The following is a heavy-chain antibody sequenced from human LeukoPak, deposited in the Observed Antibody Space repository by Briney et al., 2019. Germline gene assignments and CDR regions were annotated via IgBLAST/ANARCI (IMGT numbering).Heavy chain of an antibody. V-gene: IGHV3-30*18. J-gene: IGHJ4*02. CDR1: GFIFSSYG. CDR2: ISYDGSNK. D-gene: IGHD3-22*01. Sequence: QSGGSLRLSCAASGFIFSSYGMHWVRQAPGKGLEWVAVISYDGSNKYYADSVKGRFTISRDNSKNTQYLQMNSLRAEDTAVYYCAKQARWYLSNGYYYGYWGQGTLVTVSS. CDR3: AKQARWYLSNGYYYGY.